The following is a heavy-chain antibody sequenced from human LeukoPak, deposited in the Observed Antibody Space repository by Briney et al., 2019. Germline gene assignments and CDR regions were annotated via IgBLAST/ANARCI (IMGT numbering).Heavy chain of an antibody. J-gene: IGHJ3*02. CDR3: ARTFYYGSVQAFDI. D-gene: IGHD3-10*01. CDR2: IYHSGST. CDR1: GGSISSGGYS. V-gene: IGHV4-30-2*01. Sequence: SQTLSLTCAVSGGSISSGGYSWSWIRQPPGKGLEWIGYIYHSGSTYYNPSLKSRVTISVDRPKNQFSLKLSSVTAADTAVYYCARTFYYGSVQAFDIWGQGTMVTVSS.